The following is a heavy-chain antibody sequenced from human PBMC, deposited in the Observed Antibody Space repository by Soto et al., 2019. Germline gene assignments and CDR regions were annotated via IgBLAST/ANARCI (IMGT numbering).Heavy chain of an antibody. CDR2: ISSSSSNI. D-gene: IGHD3-3*01. V-gene: IGHV3-48*01. CDR1: GFNFNKYS. J-gene: IGHJ4*02. CDR3: VRECFDFWSGFDC. Sequence: EVQLVEAGGALVQPGGSLRLSCAASGFNFNKYSMNWVRQAPGKGLEWVAYISSSSSNIYYADSVKGRFTISRDNDRNSLYMQVNSLRAEDTAVYYCVRECFDFWSGFDCWGQGTLVTVSS.